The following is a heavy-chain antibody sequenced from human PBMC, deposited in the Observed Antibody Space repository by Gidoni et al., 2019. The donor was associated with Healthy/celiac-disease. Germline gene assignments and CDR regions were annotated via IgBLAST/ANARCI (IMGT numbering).Heavy chain of an antibody. J-gene: IGHJ4*02. V-gene: IGHV3-33*01. CDR2: TGYDGSNK. CDR1: GFTFSSSG. Sequence: QVQLVESGGGVVQPGRSLRLSCAASGFTFSSSGMHWVRQAPGKGLEWVAVTGYDGSNKYYADSVKGRFTISRDNSKNTLYLQMNSLRAEDTAVYYCAREGTGGLSLDYWGQGTLVTVSS. D-gene: IGHD2-15*01. CDR3: AREGTGGLSLDY.